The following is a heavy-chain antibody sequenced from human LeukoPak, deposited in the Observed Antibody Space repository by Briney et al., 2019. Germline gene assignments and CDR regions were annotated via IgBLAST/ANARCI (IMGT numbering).Heavy chain of an antibody. CDR2: ISGSGGST. J-gene: IGHJ6*04. CDR1: GFTFSSYA. D-gene: IGHD6-13*01. Sequence: PGGSLRLSCAASGFTFSSYAMSWVRLAPGKGLEWVSAISGSGGSTYYADSVKGRFTISRDNSKNSIYLQMDSLRVDGTAVYFCARDKPGIAAPDVWGKGTTVTVSS. CDR3: ARDKPGIAAPDV. V-gene: IGHV3-23*01.